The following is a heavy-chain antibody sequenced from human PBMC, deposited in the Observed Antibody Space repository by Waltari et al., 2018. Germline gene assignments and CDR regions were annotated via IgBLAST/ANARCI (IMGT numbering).Heavy chain of an antibody. J-gene: IGHJ4*02. D-gene: IGHD1-26*01. V-gene: IGHV3-9*01. CDR1: GFGLAGFA. CDR3: AKDIWSYTSSRYYSHNTGYFDY. CDR2: LSWNSGTI. Sequence: EAQLVEFGGGLVQPGRSLRRSCVASGFGLAGFALHWLRQVPGKGLEWVSGLSWNSGTIGYADSVEGRFTISRDNAKNSLHLEMNSLKAEDTGLYYCAKDIWSYTSSRYYSHNTGYFDYWGQGTLVTVSS.